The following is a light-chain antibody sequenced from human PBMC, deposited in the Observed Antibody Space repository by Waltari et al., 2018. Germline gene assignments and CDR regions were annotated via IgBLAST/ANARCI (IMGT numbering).Light chain of an antibody. J-gene: IGKJ1*01. V-gene: IGKV1-39*01. Sequence: DIQMTQSPSSLSASVGDRVTITCRASQIISSYLNWYQQKPGKAPKLLIYAASSLQTGVPSRFSGSGSGTDFTLTISSLQPEDFATCYCQQYKSYKTFGQGTRVEIK. CDR2: AAS. CDR3: QQYKSYKT. CDR1: QIISSY.